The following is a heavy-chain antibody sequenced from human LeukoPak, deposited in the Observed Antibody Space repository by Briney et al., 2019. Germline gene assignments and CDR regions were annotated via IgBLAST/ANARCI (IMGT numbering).Heavy chain of an antibody. J-gene: IGHJ4*02. V-gene: IGHV3-15*01. D-gene: IGHD3-10*01. CDR1: GFTLSNAW. CDR2: IKSKTDGGTT. CDR3: TTDEYYGSGSYYKASDY. Sequence: PGGSLRLSCAASGFTLSNAWMSWVRQAPGKGLEWVGRIKSKTDGGTTDYAAPVKGRFTISRDDSKNTLYLQMNSLKTEDTAVYYCTTDEYYGSGSYYKASDYWGQGTLVTVSS.